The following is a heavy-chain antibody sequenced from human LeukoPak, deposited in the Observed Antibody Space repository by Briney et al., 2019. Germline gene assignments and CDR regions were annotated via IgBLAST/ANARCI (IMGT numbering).Heavy chain of an antibody. CDR2: INSKTYGGTT. CDR3: ARDPYSGSYGAYYYYYMDV. CDR1: GFTFINSW. J-gene: IGHJ6*03. Sequence: GGSLRLSCAASGFTFINSWMSWVRQAAGKGLEWVGRINSKTYGGTTDYAAPVKGRFTISRDDSKNTLYLQMNSLRAEDTAVYYCARDPYSGSYGAYYYYYMDVWGKGTTVTISS. D-gene: IGHD1-26*01. V-gene: IGHV3-15*01.